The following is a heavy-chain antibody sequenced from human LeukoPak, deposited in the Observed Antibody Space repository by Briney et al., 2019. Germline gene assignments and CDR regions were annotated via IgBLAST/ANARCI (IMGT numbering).Heavy chain of an antibody. D-gene: IGHD2-15*01. CDR2: MNPNSGNT. CDR1: GYTFSSYD. V-gene: IGHV1-8*01. J-gene: IGHJ6*02. Sequence: ASVKVSCKASGYTFSSYDINWVRQATGQGLEWLGWMNPNSGNTGYAQKFQGRVTMTRNTSISTAYMELSSLRSEDTAVYYCARVRGSYYYYGMDVWGQGTTVAVSS. CDR3: ARVRGSYYYYGMDV.